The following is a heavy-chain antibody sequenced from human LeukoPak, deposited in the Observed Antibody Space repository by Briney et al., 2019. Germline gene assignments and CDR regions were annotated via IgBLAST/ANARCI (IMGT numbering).Heavy chain of an antibody. V-gene: IGHV3-66*01. CDR1: GFTVSSNY. CDR3: ARTLMTTVTGYFYL. D-gene: IGHD4-17*01. J-gene: IGHJ2*01. CDR2: IYSGGST. Sequence: GGSLRLSCAASGFTVSSNYMSWVRQAPGKGLEWVSVIYSGGSTYYADSVKGRFTISRDNSKNTLYLQMNSLRAEDTAVYYCARTLMTTVTGYFYLWGRGTLVTVSS.